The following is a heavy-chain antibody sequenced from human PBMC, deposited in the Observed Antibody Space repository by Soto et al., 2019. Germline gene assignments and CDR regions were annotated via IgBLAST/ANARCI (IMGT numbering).Heavy chain of an antibody. CDR3: AKGDRSSGWL. CDR1: GFTFSDYY. Sequence: GGSLRLSCTASGFTFSDYYMSWIRQAPGKGLEWLAYISGSGSTTYYADSVKGRFTISRDNSKNTLYLQMTSLRAEDTAVYYCAKGDRSSGWLWGQGTLVTVSS. J-gene: IGHJ4*02. V-gene: IGHV3-11*01. CDR2: ISGSGSTT. D-gene: IGHD6-19*01.